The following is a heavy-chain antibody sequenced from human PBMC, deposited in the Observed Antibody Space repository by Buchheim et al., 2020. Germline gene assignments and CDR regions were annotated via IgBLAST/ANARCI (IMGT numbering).Heavy chain of an antibody. J-gene: IGHJ4*02. CDR1: GFTFSNYA. Sequence: EVQLLESGGVLVQPGGSLRLSCAASGFTFSNYAMSWVRQAPGKGLEWVSTVSGGGGSTHYADSVKGRFTISRDNSKNTLFLQMNSLRAGYTALYYCAKFSTKFELDCWGQGTL. CDR2: VSGGGGST. CDR3: AKFSTKFELDC. V-gene: IGHV3-23*01. D-gene: IGHD3-10*02.